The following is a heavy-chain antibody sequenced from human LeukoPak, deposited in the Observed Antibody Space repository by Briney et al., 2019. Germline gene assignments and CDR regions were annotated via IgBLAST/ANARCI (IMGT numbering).Heavy chain of an antibody. CDR1: GGTFSSYA. V-gene: IGHV1-69*13. CDR2: IIPIFGTA. J-gene: IGHJ4*02. CDR3: ARGISGIAAAAQRTYFDY. Sequence: ASVKVSCKASGGTFSSYAISWVRRAPGQRLEWMGGIIPIFGTANYAQKFQGRVTITADESTSTAYMELSSLRSEDTAVYYCARGISGIAAAAQRTYFDYWGQGTLVTVSS. D-gene: IGHD6-13*01.